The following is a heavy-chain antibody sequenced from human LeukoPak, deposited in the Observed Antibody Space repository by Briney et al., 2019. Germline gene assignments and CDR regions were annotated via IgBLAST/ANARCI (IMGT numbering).Heavy chain of an antibody. CDR3: AKVQSDYSLYYFDY. J-gene: IGHJ4*02. CDR1: GFTFSSYG. Sequence: GGSLRLSCAASGFTFSSYGMHWVRQAPGKGLEWVAVISYDGSNKYYADSVKGRFTISRDNSKNTVYLQMNSLRAEDTAVYYCAKVQSDYSLYYFDYWGQGTLVTVSS. CDR2: ISYDGSNK. D-gene: IGHD2/OR15-2a*01. V-gene: IGHV3-30*18.